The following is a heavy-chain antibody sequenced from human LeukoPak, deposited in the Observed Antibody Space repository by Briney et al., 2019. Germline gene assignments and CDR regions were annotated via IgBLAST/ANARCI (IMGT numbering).Heavy chain of an antibody. CDR2: ISAYNGNT. V-gene: IGHV1-18*01. J-gene: IGHJ6*02. CDR1: GYTFTSYG. CDR3: ARVWVTMIVVVNPRYGMDV. D-gene: IGHD3-22*01. Sequence: GASVKVSCKASGYTFTSYGISWVRQAPGQGLEWMGWISAYNGNTNYAQKLQGRVTMTTDTSTSTAYMELRSLRSDDTAVYYCARVWVTMIVVVNPRYGMDVWGQGTTVTVSS.